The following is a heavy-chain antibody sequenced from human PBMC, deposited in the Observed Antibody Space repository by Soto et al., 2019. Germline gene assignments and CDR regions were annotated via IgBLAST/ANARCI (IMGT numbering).Heavy chain of an antibody. J-gene: IGHJ4*02. CDR2: IWYDGSNK. CDR1: GFTFSSYG. V-gene: IGHV3-33*01. CDR3: ARDGVAAAGTFDY. Sequence: GGSLRLSCAASGFTFSSYGMHWVRQAPGKGLEWVAVIWYDGSNKYYADSVKGRFTISRDNSKNTLYLQMNSLRAEDTAVYYCARDGVAAAGTFDYWGQGTLVTVSS. D-gene: IGHD6-13*01.